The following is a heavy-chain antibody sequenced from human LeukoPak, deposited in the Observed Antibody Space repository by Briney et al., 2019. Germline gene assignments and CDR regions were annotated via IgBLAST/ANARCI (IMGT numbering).Heavy chain of an antibody. CDR3: AKLPLGYSSSWGGNAFDI. J-gene: IGHJ3*02. CDR2: ISGSGGSK. CDR1: GFTXSXXA. Sequence: XXSCAXXGFTXSXXAMSWVXQAPGXGLXGVSAISGSGGSKYYADSVKGRFTISRDNSKNTLYLQMNSLRAEDTAVYYCAKLPLGYSSSWGGNAFDIWGQGTMVTVSS. D-gene: IGHD6-13*01. V-gene: IGHV3-23*01.